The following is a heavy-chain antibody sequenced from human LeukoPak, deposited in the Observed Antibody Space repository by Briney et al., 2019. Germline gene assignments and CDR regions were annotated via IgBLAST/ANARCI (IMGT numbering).Heavy chain of an antibody. CDR3: ARYYYGSGSSSYFDY. CDR1: GFTFSSYE. D-gene: IGHD3-10*01. V-gene: IGHV3-48*03. Sequence: GGSLGLSCAASGFTFSSYEMNWVRQAPGKGLEWVSKISSSGNTIYYADSVKGRFTISRDNAKNSLYLQMNSLRAEDTAVYFCARYYYGSGSSSYFDYWGQGTLVTVSS. CDR2: ISSSGNTI. J-gene: IGHJ4*02.